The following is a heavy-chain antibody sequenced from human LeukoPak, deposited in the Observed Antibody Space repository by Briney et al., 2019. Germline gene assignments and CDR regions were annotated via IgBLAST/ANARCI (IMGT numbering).Heavy chain of an antibody. CDR3: AKASTAYDSGWSLDY. V-gene: IGHV3-21*04. J-gene: IGHJ4*02. Sequence: GGSLRLSCAASGFTFSSYSMNWVRQAPGKGLEWVSSISSSSSYIYYADSVKGRFTISRDNAKNSLYLQMNSLRAEDTAVYYCAKASTAYDSGWSLDYWGQGTLVTVSS. CDR1: GFTFSSYS. D-gene: IGHD6-19*01. CDR2: ISSSSSYI.